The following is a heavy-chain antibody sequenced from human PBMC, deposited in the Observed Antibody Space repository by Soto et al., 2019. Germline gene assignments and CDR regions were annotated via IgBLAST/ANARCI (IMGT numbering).Heavy chain of an antibody. CDR2: ISHSGST. D-gene: IGHD2-15*01. Sequence: QVQLQQWGAGLLKPSETLSLTCAVYGGSFSGYYWTWIRQPPGQGLEWIGEISHSGSTNYNPSLKSRVTISVDTSKNQFSLKLSSVTAADTAVYYCARGGSRGGTCYGLCYWGQGTLVTVSS. V-gene: IGHV4-34*01. CDR3: ARGGSRGGTCYGLCY. J-gene: IGHJ4*02. CDR1: GGSFSGYY.